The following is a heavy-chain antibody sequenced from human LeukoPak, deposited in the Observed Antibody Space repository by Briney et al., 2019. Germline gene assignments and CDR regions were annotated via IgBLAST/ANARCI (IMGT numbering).Heavy chain of an antibody. CDR1: GGAITDYY. CDR3: ARLNVAGETFDY. Sequence: SETLSLTCTVSGGAITDYYWSWIRQPPGKGLEWIGYIYYSGSTNYNPSLKSRVTISVDTSKNQFSLKLSSVTAADTAVYYCARLNVAGETFDYWGQGTLVTVSS. D-gene: IGHD3-16*01. CDR2: IYYSGST. J-gene: IGHJ4*02. V-gene: IGHV4-59*08.